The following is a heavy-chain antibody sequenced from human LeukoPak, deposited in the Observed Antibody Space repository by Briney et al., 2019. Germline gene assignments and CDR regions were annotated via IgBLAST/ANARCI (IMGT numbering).Heavy chain of an antibody. V-gene: IGHV1-2*02. J-gene: IGHJ4*02. CDR2: INPNSGGT. CDR1: GYTFTGYY. CDR3: ARFLVPSTGYSSSWYKPAPRYFDY. Sequence: ASVKVSCKASGYTFTGYYMHWVRQAPGQGLEWMGWINPNSGGTNYAQKFQGRVTMTRDTSISTAYMELSSLRSEDTAVYYCARFLVPSTGYSSSWYKPAPRYFDYWGQGTLVTVSS. D-gene: IGHD6-13*01.